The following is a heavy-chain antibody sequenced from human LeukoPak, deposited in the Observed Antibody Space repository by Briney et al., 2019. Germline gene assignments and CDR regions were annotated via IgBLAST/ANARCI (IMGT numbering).Heavy chain of an antibody. D-gene: IGHD3-16*02. J-gene: IGHJ4*02. Sequence: SETLSLTCTVSGGSISSYYWSWIRQPPGKGLEWIGEINHSGSTNYNPSLKSRVTISVDTSKNQFSLKLSSVTAADTAVYYCARRSSFGGVIVRWGQGTLVTVSS. CDR1: GGSISSYY. CDR3: ARRSSFGGVIVR. CDR2: INHSGST. V-gene: IGHV4-34*01.